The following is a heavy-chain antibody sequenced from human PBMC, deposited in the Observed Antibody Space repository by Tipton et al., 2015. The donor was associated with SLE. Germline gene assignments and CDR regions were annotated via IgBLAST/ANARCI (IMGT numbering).Heavy chain of an antibody. CDR3: AKAAYGGYSGYFEY. Sequence: SLRLSCAASGFTFSTYGMHWVRQAPGKGLEWVSFIRYDGNIKYYADSVKGRFTISRDNSKNTLYLQMNSLRHEDTAVYYCAKAAYGGYSGYFEYWGQGTLVTVSS. J-gene: IGHJ4*02. CDR2: IRYDGNIK. V-gene: IGHV3-30*02. CDR1: GFTFSTYG. D-gene: IGHD4-23*01.